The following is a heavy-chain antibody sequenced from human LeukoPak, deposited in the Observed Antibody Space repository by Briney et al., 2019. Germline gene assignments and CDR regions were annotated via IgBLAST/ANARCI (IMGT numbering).Heavy chain of an antibody. Sequence: SETLSLTCTVSGDSITDYYWSWIRQPPGKGLEWIGYTYYSGSTNYNPSLKSRVTISVDTSKNQFSLKLSSVTAADTAVYYCASAVGATTFDYWGQGTLVTVSS. D-gene: IGHD1-26*01. CDR1: GDSITDYY. CDR2: TYYSGST. V-gene: IGHV4-59*01. CDR3: ASAVGATTFDY. J-gene: IGHJ4*02.